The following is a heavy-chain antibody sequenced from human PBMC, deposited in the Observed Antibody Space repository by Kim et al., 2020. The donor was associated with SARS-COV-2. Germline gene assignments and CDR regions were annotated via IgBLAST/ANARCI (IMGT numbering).Heavy chain of an antibody. D-gene: IGHD3-22*01. Sequence: ADSVKGRFNISRDNSKNTLYRQMNSLRAEDTAVYYSAKASITMIVVAPDYWGQGTLGTVSS. J-gene: IGHJ4*02. V-gene: IGHV3-23*01. CDR3: AKASITMIVVAPDY.